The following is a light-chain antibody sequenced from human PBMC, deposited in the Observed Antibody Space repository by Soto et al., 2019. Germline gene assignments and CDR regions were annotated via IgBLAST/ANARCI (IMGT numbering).Light chain of an antibody. J-gene: IGKJ5*01. V-gene: IGKV1-13*02. CDR1: QGIATG. Sequence: IQVNQSPSSLSASLGNTVTISCRASQGIATGLAWYQQKPGAPPKLLIYDASTLERGIPSRFSGRGSGTHFILTINNLQPEDFATYYCQQFNSLFGQGTRLEIK. CDR2: DAS. CDR3: QQFNSL.